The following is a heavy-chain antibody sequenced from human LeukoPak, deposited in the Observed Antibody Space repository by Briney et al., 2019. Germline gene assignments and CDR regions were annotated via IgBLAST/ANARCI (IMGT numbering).Heavy chain of an antibody. CDR3: ARLRSYGYYYDGMDV. Sequence: TGGSLRLSCAASGFTFDDYAMHWVRQAPGKGLEWVSGISWNSGSIGYADSVKGRFTISRDNAKKSLYLQMNSLRAEDTAVYYCARLRSYGYYYDGMDVWGQGTTVTVSS. J-gene: IGHJ6*01. CDR2: ISWNSGSI. V-gene: IGHV3-9*01. CDR1: GFTFDDYA. D-gene: IGHD3-16*01.